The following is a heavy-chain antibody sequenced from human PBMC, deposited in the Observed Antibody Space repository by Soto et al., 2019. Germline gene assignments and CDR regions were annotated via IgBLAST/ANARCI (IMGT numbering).Heavy chain of an antibody. J-gene: IGHJ4*02. D-gene: IGHD3-22*01. CDR3: ARSPRRVDGKWFLDY. CDR1: GDSFTSSNW. V-gene: IGHV4-4*02. CDR2: ILHTGNT. Sequence: QVQLQESGPGLVKPSGTLSLTCAVSGDSFTSSNWWTWVRQPPGKGLEWIGDILHTGNTDYSPSLKSQVTISVDTSNRQFSLSLTSVTAADTAVYYCARSPRRVDGKWFLDYWGQGTLVTVSS.